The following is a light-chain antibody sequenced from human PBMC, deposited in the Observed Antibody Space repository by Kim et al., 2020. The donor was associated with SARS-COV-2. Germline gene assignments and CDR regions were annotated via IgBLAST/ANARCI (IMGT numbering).Light chain of an antibody. Sequence: GQSINISSTGTGSDVGRYTLVSWYQQHPGKAPILMIYEVSKRPSGVSNRFSGSKSGNTASLTISGLQAEDEADYYCCSYAGSSTWVFGGGTQLTVL. CDR3: CSYAGSSTWV. CDR1: GSDVGRYTL. CDR2: EVS. J-gene: IGLJ3*02. V-gene: IGLV2-23*02.